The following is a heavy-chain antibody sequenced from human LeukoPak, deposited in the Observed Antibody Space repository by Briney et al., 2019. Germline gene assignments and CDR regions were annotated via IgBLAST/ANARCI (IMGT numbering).Heavy chain of an antibody. CDR1: GGSISSGGYS. Sequence: TSETLSLTCAVSGGSISSGGYSWSWIRQPPGKGLEWIGYIYHSGSTYYNPSLKSRVTISVDRSKNQFSLKLSSVTAADTAVYYCARQVSGPIDYWGQGTLVTVSS. V-gene: IGHV4-30-2*01. D-gene: IGHD3-10*01. CDR3: ARQVSGPIDY. J-gene: IGHJ4*02. CDR2: IYHSGST.